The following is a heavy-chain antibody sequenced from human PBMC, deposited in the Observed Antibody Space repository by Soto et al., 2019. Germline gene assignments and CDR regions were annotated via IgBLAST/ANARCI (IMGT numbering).Heavy chain of an antibody. J-gene: IGHJ4*02. D-gene: IGHD3-10*01. V-gene: IGHV3-49*03. CDR2: IRSKAYGGTT. CDR1: GFTFGDYA. Sequence: GGSLRLSCTASGFTFGDYAMSWFRQAPGKGLEWVGFIRSKAYGGTTEYAASVKGRFTISRDDSKSIAYLQMNSLKTEDTAVYYCTRAPMVRGVWGHYFDYWGQGTLVTVSS. CDR3: TRAPMVRGVWGHYFDY.